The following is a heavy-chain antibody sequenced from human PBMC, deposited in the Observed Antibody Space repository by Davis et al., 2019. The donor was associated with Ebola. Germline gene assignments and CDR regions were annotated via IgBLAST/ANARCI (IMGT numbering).Heavy chain of an antibody. D-gene: IGHD2-15*01. V-gene: IGHV1-2*04. CDR2: INPNSGGT. J-gene: IGHJ6*02. CDR1: GYTFTGYY. CDR3: ARDSPRYCSGGSCYSYLGMDV. Sequence: ASVKVSCKASGYTFTGYYMHWVRQAPGQGLEWMGWINPNSGGTSYAQKFQGWVTMTRDTSISTAYMELSRLRSDDTAVYYCARDSPRYCSGGSCYSYLGMDVWGQGTTVTVSS.